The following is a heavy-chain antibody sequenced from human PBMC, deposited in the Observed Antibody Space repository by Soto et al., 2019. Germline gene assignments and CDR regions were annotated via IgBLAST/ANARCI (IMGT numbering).Heavy chain of an antibody. Sequence: PSETLSLTCAVSSGSISSSNWWSWVRQPPGKGLEWIGEIYHSGSTNYNPSLKSRVTISVDKSKNQFSLKLSSVTAADTAVYYCASVGWQWLVTEKDYYYMDVWGKGTTVTVSS. CDR3: ASVGWQWLVTEKDYYYMDV. D-gene: IGHD6-19*01. V-gene: IGHV4-4*02. CDR1: SGSISSSNW. J-gene: IGHJ6*03. CDR2: IYHSGST.